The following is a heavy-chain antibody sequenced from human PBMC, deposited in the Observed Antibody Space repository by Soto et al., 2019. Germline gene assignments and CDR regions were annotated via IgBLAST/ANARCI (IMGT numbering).Heavy chain of an antibody. CDR3: ARPAPGYCSGGSCPTDY. Sequence: GASVKVSCKASGYTFTSYGISWVRQAPGQGFEWMGWISAYNGNTNYAQKLRGRVTMTTDTSTSTAYMELRSLRSDDTAVYYCARPAPGYCSGGSCPTDYWGQGTLVTVSS. J-gene: IGHJ4*02. CDR1: GYTFTSYG. V-gene: IGHV1-18*01. CDR2: ISAYNGNT. D-gene: IGHD2-15*01.